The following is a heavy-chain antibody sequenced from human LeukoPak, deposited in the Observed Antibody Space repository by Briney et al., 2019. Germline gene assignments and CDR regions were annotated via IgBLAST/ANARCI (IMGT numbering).Heavy chain of an antibody. V-gene: IGHV4-59*01. D-gene: IGHD3-22*01. CDR1: GGSISSYY. J-gene: IGHJ3*02. CDR3: ARDSSSGYYHGLAFDI. Sequence: SETLSLTCTVSGGSISSYYWSWIRQPPGKGLEWIGYIYYSGSTNYNPSLKSRVTISVDTSKNQFSLKLSSVTAADTAVYYCARDSSSGYYHGLAFDIWGQGTMVTVSS. CDR2: IYYSGST.